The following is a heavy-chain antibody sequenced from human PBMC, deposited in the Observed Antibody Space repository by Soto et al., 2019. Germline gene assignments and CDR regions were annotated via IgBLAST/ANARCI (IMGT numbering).Heavy chain of an antibody. CDR3: AKGTWANPDS. CDR2: ISKDSGRAT. J-gene: IGHJ4*02. CDR1: GFIFRDCF. D-gene: IGHD5-12*01. Sequence: LVESGGALVKPGGSLRLSCAASGFIFRDCFMSWVRQAPGKGLEWMSYISKDSGRATRYADSVKGRFTISRDNAKNSLFLQMNNLTVEDTAVYYCAKGTWANPDSWGQGTLVTVSS. V-gene: IGHV3-11*01.